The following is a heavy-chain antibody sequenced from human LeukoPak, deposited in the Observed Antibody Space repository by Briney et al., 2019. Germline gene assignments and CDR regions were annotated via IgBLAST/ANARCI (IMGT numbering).Heavy chain of an antibody. V-gene: IGHV3-23*01. D-gene: IGHD3-22*01. CDR3: AKDPREYYYDSSGYYKQGLYFDY. J-gene: IGHJ4*02. Sequence: PGGSLRLSCAASGFTFSSYAMSWVRQAPGKGLEWVSAISGSGGSTYYANSVKGRFTISRDNSKNTLYLQMNSLRAEDTAVYYCAKDPREYYYDSSGYYKQGLYFDYWGQGTLVTVSS. CDR2: ISGSGGST. CDR1: GFTFSSYA.